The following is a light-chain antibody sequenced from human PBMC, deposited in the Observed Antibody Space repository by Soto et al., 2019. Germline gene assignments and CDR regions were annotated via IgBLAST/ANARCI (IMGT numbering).Light chain of an antibody. CDR1: QSVSAW. V-gene: IGKV1-5*01. J-gene: IGKJ4*01. CDR2: AAS. Sequence: DIEMTQSPSTLSASIGDRVTITCRASQSVSAWVAWYQQTPGKAPKLLIYAASTLYGGVPSRFSGSGSGTDFALTITSLQAEDFATYSCQQLNSYPLTFGGGTKVDIK. CDR3: QQLNSYPLT.